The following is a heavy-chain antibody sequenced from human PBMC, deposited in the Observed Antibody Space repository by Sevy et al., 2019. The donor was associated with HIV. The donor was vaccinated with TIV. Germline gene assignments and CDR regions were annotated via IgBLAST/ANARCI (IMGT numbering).Heavy chain of an antibody. CDR1: GFTFSSYA. Sequence: GGSLRLSCAASGFTFSSYAMNWVRQAPGKGLEWVSSISASGRSTYYADSVEGRFTISRDNSKNTLYLQMNSLRGDDTALYYCAKGYCTGGSCPRDYYYYGMDVWGQGTTVTVSS. D-gene: IGHD2-15*01. V-gene: IGHV3-23*01. CDR3: AKGYCTGGSCPRDYYYYGMDV. CDR2: ISASGRST. J-gene: IGHJ6*02.